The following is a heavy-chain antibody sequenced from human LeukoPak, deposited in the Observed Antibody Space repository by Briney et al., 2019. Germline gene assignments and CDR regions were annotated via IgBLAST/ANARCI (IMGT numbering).Heavy chain of an antibody. Sequence: GGSLRLSCAASGFTFSTYSMNWVRQAPGKGLEWGSSMSASSTYIYYADSVKGRFTIYRDNAKSSLYLQMNSLRAEDTAVYYFTRDRDPHVIGTTEIDYWGQGTLVTVSS. V-gene: IGHV3-21*01. J-gene: IGHJ4*02. D-gene: IGHD1-1*01. CDR1: GFTFSTYS. CDR3: TRDRDPHVIGTTEIDY. CDR2: MSASSTYI.